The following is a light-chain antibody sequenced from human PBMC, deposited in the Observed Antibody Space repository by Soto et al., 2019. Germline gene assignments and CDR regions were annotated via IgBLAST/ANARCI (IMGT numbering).Light chain of an antibody. V-gene: IGKV1-12*01. J-gene: IGKJ3*01. CDR2: AAS. CDR1: QDVRTW. Sequence: IPMTQSPSSVSASIGDRVTLTCRASQDVRTWLAWYQQKPGRAPKLLIHAASRLQSGVPSRFSGSGSGTDFTLTISNLQPDDLGTYYCQQVNDIPLTFGPGTKVDLK. CDR3: QQVNDIPLT.